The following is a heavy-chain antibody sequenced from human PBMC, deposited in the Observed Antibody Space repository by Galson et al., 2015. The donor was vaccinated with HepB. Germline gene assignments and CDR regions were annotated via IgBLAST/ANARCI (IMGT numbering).Heavy chain of an antibody. D-gene: IGHD3-9*01. V-gene: IGHV4-31*03. CDR1: GGSLSSGGFY. J-gene: IGHJ3*02. CDR2: ISYSGST. CDR3: ARGLYDILTTYFDAFDI. Sequence: TLSLTCTVSGGSLSSGGFYWSWIRQHPDKGLEWIGHISYSGSTYYNPSLKSRVSVSIDTSKNHFSLKLSSVTAADTAVYFCARGLYDILTTYFDAFDIWGQGTKVTVSS.